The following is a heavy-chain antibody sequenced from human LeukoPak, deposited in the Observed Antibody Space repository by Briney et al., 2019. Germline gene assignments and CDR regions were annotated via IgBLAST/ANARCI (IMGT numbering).Heavy chain of an antibody. Sequence: RASVKVSCKASGGTFSSYAISWARQAPGQGLEWMGGIIPIFGTANYAQKFQGRVTITADESTSTAYMELSSLRSEDTAVYYCARPEYYDSSGYYRYWGQGTLVTVSS. CDR3: ARPEYYDSSGYYRY. CDR1: GGTFSSYA. V-gene: IGHV1-69*01. J-gene: IGHJ4*02. CDR2: IIPIFGTA. D-gene: IGHD3-22*01.